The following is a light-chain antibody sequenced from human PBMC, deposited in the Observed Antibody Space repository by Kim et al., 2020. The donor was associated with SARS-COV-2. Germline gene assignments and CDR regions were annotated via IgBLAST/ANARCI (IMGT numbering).Light chain of an antibody. V-gene: IGKV1-27*01. CDR3: QKYNGAPWT. Sequence: ASVGDRVTSPCRASQGISNDLAWYQQKPGKVPNLLIYGASALQSGVPSRFSGRGSGTDFTLTISSLQPEDVAIYYCQKYNGAPWTFGQGTKVDIK. J-gene: IGKJ1*01. CDR1: QGISND. CDR2: GAS.